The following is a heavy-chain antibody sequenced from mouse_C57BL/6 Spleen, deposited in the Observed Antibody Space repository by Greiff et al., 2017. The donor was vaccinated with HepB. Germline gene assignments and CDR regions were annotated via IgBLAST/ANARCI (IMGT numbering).Heavy chain of an antibody. J-gene: IGHJ2*01. V-gene: IGHV1-54*01. CDR1: GYAFTNYL. CDR2: INPGSGGT. D-gene: IGHD2-4*01. CDR3: AREIYYDYDDGRGYFDY. Sequence: QVQLQQSGAELVRPGTSVKVSCKASGYAFTNYLIEWVKQRPGQGLEWIGVINPGSGGTNYNEKFKGKATLTADKSSSTAYMQLSSLTSEDSAVYFCAREIYYDYDDGRGYFDYWGQGTTLTVSS.